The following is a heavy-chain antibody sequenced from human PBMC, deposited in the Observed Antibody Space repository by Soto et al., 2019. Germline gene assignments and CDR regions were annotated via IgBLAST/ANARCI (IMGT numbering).Heavy chain of an antibody. D-gene: IGHD2-2*01. J-gene: IGHJ5*02. CDR2: INAGNGNT. CDR3: ARDIVVVPAAPRGWFDP. V-gene: IGHV1-3*01. CDR1: VYTFTSYA. Sequence: ASVKVSCKASVYTFTSYAMHWVRQAPGQRLEWMGWINAGNGNTKYSQKFQGRVTITRDTSASTAYMELSSLRSEDTAVYYCARDIVVVPAAPRGWFDPWGQGTLVTVSS.